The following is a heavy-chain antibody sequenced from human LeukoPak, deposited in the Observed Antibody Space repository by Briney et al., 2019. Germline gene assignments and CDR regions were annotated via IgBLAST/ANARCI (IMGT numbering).Heavy chain of an antibody. Sequence: SGTLSLTCIVSGDSISSYYWSWIRQPPGKGLEWIGYIYSSGHTDYNPTLKSRLAMSVDTSKSQFSLRLSSVTAADTAVYYCARHGRVGITNFDYGGQGTLVTVSS. D-gene: IGHD1-26*01. V-gene: IGHV4-59*08. J-gene: IGHJ4*02. CDR3: ARHGRVGITNFDY. CDR1: GDSISSYY. CDR2: IYSSGHT.